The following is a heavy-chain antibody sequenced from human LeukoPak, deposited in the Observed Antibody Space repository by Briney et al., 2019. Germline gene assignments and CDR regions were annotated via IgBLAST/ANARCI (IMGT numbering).Heavy chain of an antibody. CDR2: IYHSGST. CDR1: GYSISSDYY. CDR3: AKVERGGSGWYGAFDI. D-gene: IGHD6-19*01. J-gene: IGHJ3*02. Sequence: SETLSLTCTVSGYSISSDYYWGWIRQPPGKGLEWIGSIYHSGSTYYNPSLKSRVTISVDTSKNQFSLKLSSVTAADTAVYYCAKVERGGSGWYGAFDIWGQGTMVTVSS. V-gene: IGHV4-38-2*02.